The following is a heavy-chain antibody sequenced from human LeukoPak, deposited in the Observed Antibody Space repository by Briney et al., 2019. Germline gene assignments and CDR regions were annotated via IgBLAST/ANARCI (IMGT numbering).Heavy chain of an antibody. CDR3: AKDSSVLFAFDI. Sequence: GGSLRLSCAASGFTLSSYGVNWVRKAPGKGLVGVSSISSSSSYIYYADSVRGRFTISRDNAKNSLYVHMKSLRAEDASLYYCAKDSSVLFAFDIWGQGTMVTVPS. V-gene: IGHV3-21*01. CDR2: ISSSSSYI. CDR1: GFTLSSYG. D-gene: IGHD2-8*01. J-gene: IGHJ3*02.